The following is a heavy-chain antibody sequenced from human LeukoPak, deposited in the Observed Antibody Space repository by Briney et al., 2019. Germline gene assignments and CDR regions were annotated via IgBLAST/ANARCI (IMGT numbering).Heavy chain of an antibody. J-gene: IGHJ4*02. D-gene: IGHD3-22*01. Sequence: PSQTLSLTCSVSGDSISIGDYRWSWIRQSPGKGLEWIGYIYYIGTAYYNPSLRSRVALSADTSKNQFSLKLNSVTAADTAVYYCARGTYHYDSMDWDYWGQGTLVTVSS. V-gene: IGHV4-30-4*01. CDR2: IYYIGTA. CDR1: GDSISIGDYR. CDR3: ARGTYHYDSMDWDY.